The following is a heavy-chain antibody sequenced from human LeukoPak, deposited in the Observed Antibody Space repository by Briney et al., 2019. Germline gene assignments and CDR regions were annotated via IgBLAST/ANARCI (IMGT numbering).Heavy chain of an antibody. CDR3: ARVRCCGGDWGD. Sequence: ASVKVSCKASGYTFTGYYMHRVRQAPGQGLEWMGWINPNSGGTNYAQKFQGRVTMTRDTSISTAYMELSRLRSDDTAVYYCARVRCCGGDWGDWGQGTLVTVSS. J-gene: IGHJ4*02. V-gene: IGHV1-2*02. D-gene: IGHD2-21*01. CDR2: INPNSGGT. CDR1: GYTFTGYY.